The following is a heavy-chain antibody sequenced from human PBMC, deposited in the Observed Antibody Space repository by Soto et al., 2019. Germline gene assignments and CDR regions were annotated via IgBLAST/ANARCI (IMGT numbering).Heavy chain of an antibody. CDR1: GGSISSSLYY. J-gene: IGHJ4*02. CDR3: ARDHYGDYDY. D-gene: IGHD4-17*01. CDR2: IYYSGST. Sequence: SETLSLTCTVSGGSISSSLYYWGWVRQSPGKGLEWIGYIYYSGSTNYNPSLKSRVTISVDTSKNQFSLKLSSVTAADTAVYYCARDHYGDYDYWGQGTLVTVSS. V-gene: IGHV4-61*01.